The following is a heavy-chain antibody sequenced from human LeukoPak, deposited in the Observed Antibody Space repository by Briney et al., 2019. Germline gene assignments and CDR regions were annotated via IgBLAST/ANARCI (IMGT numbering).Heavy chain of an antibody. V-gene: IGHV3-21*01. Sequence: PGGSLRLSCAASGFTFSSYWMSWVRQAPGKGLEWVSSISSSSSYIYYADSVKGRFTISRDNAKNSLYLQMNSLRAEDTAVYYCARTRPSGNYYDSSGYSDYWGQGTLVTVSS. CDR3: ARTRPSGNYYDSSGYSDY. CDR1: GFTFSSYW. D-gene: IGHD3-22*01. CDR2: ISSSSSYI. J-gene: IGHJ4*02.